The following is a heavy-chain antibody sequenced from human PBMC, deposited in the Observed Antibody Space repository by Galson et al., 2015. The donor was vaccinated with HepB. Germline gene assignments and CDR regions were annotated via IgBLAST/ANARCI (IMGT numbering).Heavy chain of an antibody. D-gene: IGHD3-10*01. CDR1: GFTFSSYA. V-gene: IGHV3-23*01. J-gene: IGHJ4*02. CDR2: ISGSGGST. CDR3: ATLGGWDFGFGELNY. Sequence: SLRLSCAASGFTFSSYAMSWVRQAPGKGLEWVSAISGSGGSTYYADSVKGRFTISRDNSKNTLYLQMNSLRAEDTAVYYCATLGGWDFGFGELNYWGQGTLVTVSS.